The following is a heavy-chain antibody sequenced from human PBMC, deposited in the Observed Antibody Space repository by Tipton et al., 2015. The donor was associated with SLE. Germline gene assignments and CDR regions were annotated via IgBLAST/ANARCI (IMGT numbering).Heavy chain of an antibody. D-gene: IGHD3-3*01. CDR3: ARVLRFLEWSRGDYWFSYMDV. J-gene: IGHJ6*03. CDR2: LYYGGNT. V-gene: IGHV4-39*07. CDR1: GGSVSSGSFY. Sequence: GLVKPSETLSLTCSVSGGSVSSGSFYWGWIRQPPGKGLEWIGNLYYGGNTDYNSSLMSRVTISADASKNQFSLKVTSVTAADTAVYYCARVLRFLEWSRGDYWFSYMDVWGKGITVTVSS.